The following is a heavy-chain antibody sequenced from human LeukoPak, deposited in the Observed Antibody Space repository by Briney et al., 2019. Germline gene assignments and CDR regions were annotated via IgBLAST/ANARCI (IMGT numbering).Heavy chain of an antibody. V-gene: IGHV4-59*03. CDR2: IYSSGST. CDR3: ARGYGYSFES. D-gene: IGHD5-18*01. CDR1: GGSISSYY. Sequence: SGTLSLTCTVSGGSISSYYWNWVRQPPGKGLEWIGYIYSSGSTNYNPSLKSRVAISVDTSRNQFSLKLSSVTTADTAVYYCARGYGYSFESWGQGTLVTVSS. J-gene: IGHJ4*02.